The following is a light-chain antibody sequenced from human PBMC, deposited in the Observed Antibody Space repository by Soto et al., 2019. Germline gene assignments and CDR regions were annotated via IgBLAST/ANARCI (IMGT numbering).Light chain of an antibody. J-gene: IGKJ1*01. V-gene: IGKV1-5*03. CDR1: KNINTW. Sequence: DFPLTQSPSTLSASVGDRGPIPCRASKNINTWVAWNQQKPGRAPKLLSYKASRLESGVPSRVSGSGSGTEFTLTISSRQPDDFATYYCQQDNSSPWTFGQGTK. CDR2: KAS. CDR3: QQDNSSPWT.